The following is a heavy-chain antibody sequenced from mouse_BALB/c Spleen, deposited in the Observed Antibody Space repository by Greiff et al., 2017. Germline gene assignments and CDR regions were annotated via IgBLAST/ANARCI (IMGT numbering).Heavy chain of an antibody. D-gene: IGHD2-4*01. CDR2: IWRGGST. CDR3: AKNWLITTAMDY. J-gene: IGHJ4*01. CDR1: GFSLPSYG. Sequence: QVQLQQSGPSLVQPSQSLSITCTVSGFSLPSYGVHWVRQSPGKGLEWLGVIWRGGSTDYNAAFMSRLSITKDNSKSQVFFKMNSLQADDTAIYYCAKNWLITTAMDYWGQGTSVTVSS. V-gene: IGHV2-5-1*01.